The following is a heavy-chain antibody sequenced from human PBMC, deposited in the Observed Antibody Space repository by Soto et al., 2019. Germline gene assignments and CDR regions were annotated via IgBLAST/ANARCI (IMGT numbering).Heavy chain of an antibody. D-gene: IGHD2-2*01. CDR1: GFTFSSYG. J-gene: IGHJ6*02. CDR3: AREGVCSSTSCYVRKVYYYGMDV. Sequence: LRLSCAASGFTFSSYGMHWVRQAPGKGLEWVAVIWYDGSNKYYADSVKGRFTISRDNSKNTLYLQMNSLRAEDTAVYYCAREGVCSSTSCYVRKVYYYGMDVWGQGTTVTVSS. V-gene: IGHV3-33*01. CDR2: IWYDGSNK.